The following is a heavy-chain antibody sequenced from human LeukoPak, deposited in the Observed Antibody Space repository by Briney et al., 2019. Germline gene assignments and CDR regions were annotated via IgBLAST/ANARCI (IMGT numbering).Heavy chain of an antibody. V-gene: IGHV3-23*01. D-gene: IGHD3-3*01. CDR3: AKIGGRRFLEWLLYGYFDY. CDR1: GFTFSSYA. J-gene: IGHJ4*02. Sequence: GGSLRLSCAASGFTFSSYAMSWVRQAPGKGLEWVSAISGSGGSTHYADSVKGRFAISRDNSKNTLYLQMNSLRAEGTAVYYCAKIGGRRFLEWLLYGYFDYWGQGTLVTVSS. CDR2: ISGSGGST.